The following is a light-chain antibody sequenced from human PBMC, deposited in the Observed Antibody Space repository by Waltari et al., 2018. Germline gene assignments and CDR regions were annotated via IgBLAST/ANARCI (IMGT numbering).Light chain of an antibody. V-gene: IGKV1-39*01. CDR3: QQSFSSPWT. J-gene: IGKJ1*01. Sequence: DVQMTQSPSSLSASVGDTVTVTCRASQNIRTQWNWSQQKPATAPTLLIYGASTLTRCFPSRFSGSASGTEFTLTLTNLQPDDFAVYFCQQSFSSPWTFGQGTRV. CDR2: GAS. CDR1: QNIRTQ.